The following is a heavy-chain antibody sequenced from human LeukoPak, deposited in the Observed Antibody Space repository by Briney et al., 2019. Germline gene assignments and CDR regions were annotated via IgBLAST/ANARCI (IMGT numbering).Heavy chain of an antibody. CDR3: ARVGSYSDWFDP. CDR1: GGSISSYY. V-gene: IGHV4-59*01. J-gene: IGHJ5*02. CDR2: IIYSTST. D-gene: IGHD1-26*01. Sequence: SETLSLTCTVSGGSISSYYWSWIRQPPGQGLEWIGYIIYSTSTNYNPSLKSRVTISVDTSKTQFSLKLSSVTAADTAVYYCARVGSYSDWFDPWGQGTLVTVSS.